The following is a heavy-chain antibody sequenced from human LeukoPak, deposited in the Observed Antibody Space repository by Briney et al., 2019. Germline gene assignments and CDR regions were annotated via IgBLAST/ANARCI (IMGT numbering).Heavy chain of an antibody. CDR2: FDPEDGET. J-gene: IGHJ4*02. D-gene: IGHD6-19*01. Sequence: ASVKVSCRVSGYTLTELSMHRVRQAPGKGLEWMGGFDPEDGETIYAQKFQGRVTMTEDTSTDTAYMELSSLRSADTAVYYCGAGMGVKDYRGQGTLVTVSS. V-gene: IGHV1-24*01. CDR3: GAGMGVKDY. CDR1: GYTLTELS.